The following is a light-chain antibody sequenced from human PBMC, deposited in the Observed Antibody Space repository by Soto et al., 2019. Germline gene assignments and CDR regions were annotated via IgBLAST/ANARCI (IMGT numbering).Light chain of an antibody. CDR2: KAS. CDR3: QQYNSYPT. J-gene: IGKJ1*01. V-gene: IGKV1-5*03. Sequence: IQMTQSPSTLSASPGDRVTITCRASQSISSWLAWYQQKPGKAPKLLIYKASSLESGVPSRFSGSGSGTELTLTISSLQPDDFATYYCQQYNSYPTFGQGTKVEIK. CDR1: QSISSW.